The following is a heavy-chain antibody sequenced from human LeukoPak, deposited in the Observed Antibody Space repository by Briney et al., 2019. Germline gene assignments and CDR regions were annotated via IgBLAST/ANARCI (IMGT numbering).Heavy chain of an antibody. CDR2: IIPILGIA. Sequence: ASVKVSCKASGGTFISYTISWVRQAPGQGLEWMGRIIPILGIANYAQKFQGRVTITADKSTSTAYMELSSLRSEDTAVYYCAREINYLGCSSTSCHAHYYYMDVWGKGTTVTVSS. CDR1: GGTFISYT. CDR3: AREINYLGCSSTSCHAHYYYMDV. J-gene: IGHJ6*03. V-gene: IGHV1-69*04. D-gene: IGHD2-2*01.